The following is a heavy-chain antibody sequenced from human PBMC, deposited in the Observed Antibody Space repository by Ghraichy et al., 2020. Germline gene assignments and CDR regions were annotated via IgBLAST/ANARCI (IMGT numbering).Heavy chain of an antibody. V-gene: IGHV3-30*02. Sequence: LSLTCEVSGITFSSYAMYWVRQAPGKGLDWLARILDGGRREYYADSVKGRFTISRDDSKNTVYLDVNSLRPEDTAMYYCATDSYNFDYWGRGTRVTVSS. CDR2: ILDGGRRE. J-gene: IGHJ4*02. CDR1: GITFSSYA. CDR3: ATDSYNFDY. D-gene: IGHD5-24*01.